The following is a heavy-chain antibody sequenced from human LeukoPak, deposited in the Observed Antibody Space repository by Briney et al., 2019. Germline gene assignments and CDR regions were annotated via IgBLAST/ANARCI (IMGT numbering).Heavy chain of an antibody. CDR2: IDPDSGGT. V-gene: IGHV1-2*02. Sequence: ASVTVSCKASGYTFTAYYVHWVRQAPGQGLEWMGCIDPDSGGTKSAQKFQGRVTMTRDTSISTASMELSRLRSDDTAVYYCAREYYDTSGTKYAFDIWGQGTMVTVSS. D-gene: IGHD3-22*01. CDR3: AREYYDTSGTKYAFDI. CDR1: GYTFTAYY. J-gene: IGHJ3*02.